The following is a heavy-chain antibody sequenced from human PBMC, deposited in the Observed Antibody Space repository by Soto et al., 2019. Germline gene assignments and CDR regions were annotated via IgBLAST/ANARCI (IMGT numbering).Heavy chain of an antibody. V-gene: IGHV3-7*01. CDR1: MITVRSCW. CDR3: ARAGFNYYASRRYLPYFMAV. Sequence: RHCCESCMITVRSCWITLVRKAPRKGLEWVANIKQDGSEKYYVDSVKGRFSISRDNAKNSLYLQMNSLRAEDTAVYYCARAGFNYYASRRYLPYFMAVWGKGTTVPVSS. CDR2: IKQDGSEK. D-gene: IGHD3-10*01. J-gene: IGHJ6*03.